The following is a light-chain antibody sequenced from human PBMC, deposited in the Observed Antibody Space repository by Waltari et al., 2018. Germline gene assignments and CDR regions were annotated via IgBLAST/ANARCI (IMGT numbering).Light chain of an antibody. CDR1: NSDVVTYNY. J-gene: IGLJ2*01. V-gene: IGLV2-8*01. Sequence: QSALTQPPSASGSPGPSVTISCTGTNSDVVTYNYVSWYQQHPGKAPKLMIYEVSKRPSGVPDRFSGYKSGNTASLTVSGLQAEDEATYYCSAYADSKVFGGGTKLTVL. CDR3: SAYADSKV. CDR2: EVS.